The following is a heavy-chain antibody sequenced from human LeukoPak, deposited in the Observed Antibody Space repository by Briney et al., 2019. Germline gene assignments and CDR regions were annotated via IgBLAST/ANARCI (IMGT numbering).Heavy chain of an antibody. D-gene: IGHD2-2*01. J-gene: IGHJ6*03. CDR2: IYYSGST. CDR3: ASSKYYYYYYMDV. CDR1: GGSISSSSYY. V-gene: IGHV4-39*07. Sequence: PSETLSLTCTVSGGSISSSSYYWGWIRQPPGKGLEWIGSIYYSGSTYYNPSLKSRVTISVDTSKNQFSLKLSSVTAADTAVYYCASSKYYYYYYMDVWGKGTTVTISS.